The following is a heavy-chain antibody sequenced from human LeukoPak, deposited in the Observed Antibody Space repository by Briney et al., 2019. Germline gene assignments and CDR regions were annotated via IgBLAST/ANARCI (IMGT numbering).Heavy chain of an antibody. V-gene: IGHV3-7*01. D-gene: IGHD3-16*01. CDR3: ADLGSRD. CDR2: IKDDGSDK. CDR1: GLTFSGAG. Sequence: VGSLRGYCTSTGLTFSGAGMTWVRQAPGKGLEWVATIKDDGSDKYYVDSVKGRFTISRDNAKKSLWLQMNGLRVEDTAKYYCADLGSRDWGQGTLVTVSS. J-gene: IGHJ4*02.